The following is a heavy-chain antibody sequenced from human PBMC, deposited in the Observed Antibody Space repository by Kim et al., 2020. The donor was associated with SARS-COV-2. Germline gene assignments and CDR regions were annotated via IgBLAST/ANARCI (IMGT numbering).Heavy chain of an antibody. J-gene: IGHJ4*02. CDR1: SGSINDYY. CDR2: VYYSGNT. CDR3: AASGTWGQVYYFDY. D-gene: IGHD6-13*01. Sequence: SETLSLTCTVSSGSINDYYWSWLRQPPGKGLEWIGYVYYSGNTNYNPPLKSRITISLDTSKNQFFLKLDSVTAADTAVYYCAASGTWGQVYYFDYWGQGSLVTVSS. V-gene: IGHV4-59*13.